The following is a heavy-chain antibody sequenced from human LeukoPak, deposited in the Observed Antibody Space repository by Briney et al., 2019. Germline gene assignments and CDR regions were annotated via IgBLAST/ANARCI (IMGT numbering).Heavy chain of an antibody. CDR3: AREIFHGSGSPRMDV. J-gene: IGHJ6*02. CDR2: MSISGSTI. CDR1: RFTFSDYS. D-gene: IGHD3-10*01. Sequence: GGSLRLSCVASRFTFSDYSMNWVRQAPGRGLEYIAYMSISGSTIKYAESVKGRFTISRDNAQDSLFLHMNSLRAEDTAVYYCAREIFHGSGSPRMDVWGQGTTVTVSS. V-gene: IGHV3-48*04.